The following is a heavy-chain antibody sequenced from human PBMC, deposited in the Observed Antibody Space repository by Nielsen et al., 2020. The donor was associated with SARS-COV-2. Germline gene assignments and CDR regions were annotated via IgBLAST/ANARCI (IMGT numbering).Heavy chain of an antibody. CDR2: ISGDSNYI. CDR1: GFSFKSYW. Sequence: GGSLRLSCAASGFSFKSYWMTWARQAPGKGLEWVASISGDSNYIFYSELVKGRFTMSRDNGKNSLYLQMNTLRSEDTALYYCTRGFYSQSDCWGQGTLVTVSS. V-gene: IGHV3-21*01. CDR3: TRGFYSQSDC. D-gene: IGHD2-15*01. J-gene: IGHJ4*02.